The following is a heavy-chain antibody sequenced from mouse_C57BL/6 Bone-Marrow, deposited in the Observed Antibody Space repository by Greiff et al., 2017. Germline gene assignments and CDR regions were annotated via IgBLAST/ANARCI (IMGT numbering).Heavy chain of an antibody. D-gene: IGHD2-2*01. CDR2: INPNYGTT. CDR1: GYSFTDYN. Sequence: EVHLVESGPELVKPGASVKISCKASGYSFTDYNMNWVKQSNGKSLEWIGVINPNYGTTSYNQKFKGKATLTVDQSSSTAYMQLNSLTSEDSAVFYCAREGVTTHYYAMDYWGQGTSVTVSS. V-gene: IGHV1-39*01. CDR3: AREGVTTHYYAMDY. J-gene: IGHJ4*01.